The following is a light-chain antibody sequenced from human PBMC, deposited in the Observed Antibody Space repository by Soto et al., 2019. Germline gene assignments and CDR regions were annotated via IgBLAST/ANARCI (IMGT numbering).Light chain of an antibody. CDR3: CSYAGSYTLV. J-gene: IGLJ2*01. CDR1: NGDIGAYHY. CDR2: DES. Sequence: QSALTQPRSVSGSPGQSVTISCTGTNGDIGAYHYVSWFQQHPGKAPKLMIYDESKRPSGVPDRFSGSKSGNTASLTISGVQAEDEADYYCCSYAGSYTLVFGGGTKLTVL. V-gene: IGLV2-11*01.